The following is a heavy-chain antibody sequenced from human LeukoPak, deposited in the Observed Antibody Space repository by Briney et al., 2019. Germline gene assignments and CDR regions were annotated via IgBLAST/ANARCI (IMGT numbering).Heavy chain of an antibody. Sequence: PGGSLRLSCAASGFTFSSYAMSWVRQAPGKGLEWVSYISSSGSTIYYADSVKGRFTISRDNAKNSLYLQMNSLRAEDTAVYYCARDSLVRGVINDYWGQGTLVTVSS. CDR1: GFTFSSYA. CDR2: ISSSGSTI. V-gene: IGHV3-48*03. CDR3: ARDSLVRGVINDY. J-gene: IGHJ4*02. D-gene: IGHD3-10*01.